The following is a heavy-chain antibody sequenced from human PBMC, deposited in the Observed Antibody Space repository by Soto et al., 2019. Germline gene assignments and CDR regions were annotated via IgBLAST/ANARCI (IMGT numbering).Heavy chain of an antibody. CDR2: ISSSSSTI. CDR1: GFTFSSYS. V-gene: IGHV3-48*02. D-gene: IGHD3-3*01. J-gene: IGHJ5*02. Sequence: GGSLRLSCAASGFTFSSYSMNWVRQAPGKGLEWVSYISSSSSTIYYADSVKGRFTISRDNAKNSLYLQMNSLRDEDTAVYYCARDMDFWSGYSNWFDPWGQGTLVTVSS. CDR3: ARDMDFWSGYSNWFDP.